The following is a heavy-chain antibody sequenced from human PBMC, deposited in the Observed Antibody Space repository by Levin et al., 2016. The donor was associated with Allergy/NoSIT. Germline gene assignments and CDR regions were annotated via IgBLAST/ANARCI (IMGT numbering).Heavy chain of an antibody. Sequence: ASVKVSCKASGYTFTDYYIHWVRQAPGHGLEWMGWINPNNGDTNYAQKFQGRVTMTRDTSVSTAYMELSSLISDDTAVYYCARGVAATGGRWFDPWGQGTLVTVSS. CDR2: INPNNGDT. J-gene: IGHJ5*02. CDR1: GYTFTDYY. D-gene: IGHD6-13*01. CDR3: ARGVAATGGRWFDP. V-gene: IGHV1-2*02.